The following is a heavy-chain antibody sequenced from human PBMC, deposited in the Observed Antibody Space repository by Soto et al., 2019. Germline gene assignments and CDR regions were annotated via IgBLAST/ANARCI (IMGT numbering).Heavy chain of an antibody. D-gene: IGHD2-2*01. CDR2: ISGSGGST. Sequence: PGGSLRLSCAASGFTFSSYAMSWVRQAPGKGLEWVSAISGSGGSTYYADSVKGRFTISRDNSKNTLYLQMNSLRAEDTAVYYCAKAGGGYCSSTSCYLGDYWGQGTLVTVS. CDR3: AKAGGGYCSSTSCYLGDY. CDR1: GFTFSSYA. V-gene: IGHV3-23*01. J-gene: IGHJ4*02.